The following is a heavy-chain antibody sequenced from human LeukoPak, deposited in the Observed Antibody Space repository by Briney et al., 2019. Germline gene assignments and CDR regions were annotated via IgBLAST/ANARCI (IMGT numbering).Heavy chain of an antibody. CDR2: IYSGGST. V-gene: IGHV3-53*01. CDR3: AKDTVTTYLYAFDI. J-gene: IGHJ3*02. CDR1: GFTVSSNY. Sequence: GGSLRLSCAASGFTVSSNYMSWVRQAPGKGLEWVSVIYSGGSTYYADSVKGRFTISRDNSKNTLYLQMNSLRAEDTAVYYCAKDTVTTYLYAFDIWGQGTMVTVSS. D-gene: IGHD4-17*01.